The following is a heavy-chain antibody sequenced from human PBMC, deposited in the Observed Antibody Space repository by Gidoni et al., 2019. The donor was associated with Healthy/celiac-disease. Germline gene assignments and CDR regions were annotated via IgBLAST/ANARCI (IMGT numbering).Heavy chain of an antibody. D-gene: IGHD5-12*01. Sequence: EVQLVESGGGLVQPGGSLRLSCAASGFTFSSYWMSWVRQAPGKGLEWVANIKQDGSEKYYVDSVKGRFTISRDNAKNSLYLQMNSLRAEDTAVYYCARGRGSGYAKLYYFDYWGQGTLVTVSS. CDR3: ARGRGSGYAKLYYFDY. CDR1: GFTFSSYW. J-gene: IGHJ4*02. CDR2: IKQDGSEK. V-gene: IGHV3-7*03.